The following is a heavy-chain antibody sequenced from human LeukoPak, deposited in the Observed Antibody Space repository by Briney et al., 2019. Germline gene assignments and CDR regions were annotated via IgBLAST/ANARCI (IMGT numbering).Heavy chain of an antibody. V-gene: IGHV5-51*01. J-gene: IGHJ4*02. CDR2: IYPGDSDT. D-gene: IGHD3-22*01. Sequence: GESLKISCKGFGYSFTSYWIGWVRQMPGKGLEWMGIIYPGDSDTRYSPSFQGQVTISANKSISTAYLQWSSLKASDTAMYYCARRSDSSGYYYVKAFDYWGQGTLVTVSA. CDR3: ARRSDSSGYYYVKAFDY. CDR1: GYSFTSYW.